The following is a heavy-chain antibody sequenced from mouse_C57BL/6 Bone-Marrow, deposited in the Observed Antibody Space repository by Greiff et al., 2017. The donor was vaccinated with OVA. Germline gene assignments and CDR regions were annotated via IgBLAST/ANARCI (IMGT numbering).Heavy chain of an antibody. J-gene: IGHJ3*01. D-gene: IGHD2-4*01. CDR2: ISDGGSYT. Sequence: EVQGVESGGGLVKPGGSLKLSCAASGFTFSSYAMSWVRQTPEKRLEWVATISDGGSYTYYPDNVKGRFTISRDNAKNNLYLQMSHLKSEDTAMYYCARDDYDSSWFAYWGQGTLVTVSA. V-gene: IGHV5-4*01. CDR1: GFTFSSYA. CDR3: ARDDYDSSWFAY.